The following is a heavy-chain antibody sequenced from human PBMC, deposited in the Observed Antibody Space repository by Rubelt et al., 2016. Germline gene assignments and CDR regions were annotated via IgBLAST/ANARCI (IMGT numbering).Heavy chain of an antibody. CDR2: IVYSGDSQ. V-gene: IGHV3-21*02. D-gene: IGHD1-26*01. CDR1: GFTFTTAG. Sequence: DVRLVESGGGLIQPGGSLRLSCAASGFTFTTAGMTWIRQAPGKGLEWVSTIVYSGDSQYYADSVKGRFTISRDNARNSLFLQMNNLRADDTAVYYCARDGSEWSRDYWGPGTLVTVSS. J-gene: IGHJ4*02. CDR3: ARDGSEWSRDY.